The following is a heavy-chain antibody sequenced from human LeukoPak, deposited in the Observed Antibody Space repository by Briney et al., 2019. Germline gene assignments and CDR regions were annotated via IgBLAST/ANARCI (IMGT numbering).Heavy chain of an antibody. D-gene: IGHD3-22*01. CDR2: INQDGSEK. Sequence: PGGSLTLSCAASGFTFSNYWMSWVRQAPGKGPEWVANINQDGSEKYYLDSVKGRFTISRDNAKTSLYLQMNSLRAEYTAVYYCTRDPHYSYDSSGSRDYWGQGTLVTVSP. J-gene: IGHJ4*02. V-gene: IGHV3-7*01. CDR1: GFTFSNYW. CDR3: TRDPHYSYDSSGSRDY.